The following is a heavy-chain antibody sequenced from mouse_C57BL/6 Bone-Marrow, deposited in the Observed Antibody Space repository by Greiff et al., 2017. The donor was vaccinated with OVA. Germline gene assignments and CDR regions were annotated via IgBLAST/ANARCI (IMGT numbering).Heavy chain of an antibody. V-gene: IGHV5-17*01. CDR2: ISSGSSTI. CDR3: ARDGYGNSYWYFDV. D-gene: IGHD2-1*01. Sequence: EVNVVESGGGLVKPGGSLKLSCAASGFTFSDYGMHWVRQAPEKGLEWVAYISSGSSTIYYADTVKGRFTISRDNAKNTLFLQMTSLRSEDTAMYYCARDGYGNSYWYFDVWGTGTTVTVSS. CDR1: GFTFSDYG. J-gene: IGHJ1*03.